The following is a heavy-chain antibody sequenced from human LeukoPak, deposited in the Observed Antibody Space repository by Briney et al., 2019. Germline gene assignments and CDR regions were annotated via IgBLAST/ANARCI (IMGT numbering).Heavy chain of an antibody. J-gene: IGHJ5*02. D-gene: IGHD2-15*01. V-gene: IGHV4-59*08. CDR2: IYYSVIT. CDR1: GGSISSYY. Sequence: PSETLSLTCTVSGGSISSYYWSWIRQPPGKGLEWIGYIYYSVITNYNPSLKSRVTISVDTSKNQFSLTLSSVTAADTAVYYCARRVVVAATQWFDPWGQGTLVTVSS. CDR3: ARRVVVAATQWFDP.